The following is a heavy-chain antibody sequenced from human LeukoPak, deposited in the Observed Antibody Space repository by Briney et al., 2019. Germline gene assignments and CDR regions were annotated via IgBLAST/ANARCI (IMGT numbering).Heavy chain of an antibody. CDR2: IYHSGST. V-gene: IGHV4-38-2*02. Sequence: SETLSLTCNVSAYSISNGYYWGWIRQPLGKGLEWIGSIYHSGSTSYNPSLKSRVSTSVDTSKNQFSLNLSSVTAADTGIYFCARAIYCSGATCSLGYFDYWGQGTLVTVSS. CDR3: ARAIYCSGATCSLGYFDY. CDR1: AYSISNGYY. J-gene: IGHJ4*02. D-gene: IGHD2-2*01.